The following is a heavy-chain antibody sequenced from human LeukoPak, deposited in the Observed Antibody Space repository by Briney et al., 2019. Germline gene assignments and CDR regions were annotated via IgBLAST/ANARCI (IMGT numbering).Heavy chain of an antibody. CDR3: AGDRWRGAPDYFDC. V-gene: IGHV3-53*05. J-gene: IGHJ4*02. CDR2: IYSGGST. D-gene: IGHD1-26*01. Sequence: GGSLRLSCAASGFTVSSNYMSWVRQAPGKGLEWVSLIYSGGSTYYADSVKGRFTVSTDSSKNTVYLQMTGLRSEDTAVYYCAGDRWRGAPDYFDCWGQGTLVTVSS. CDR1: GFTVSSNY.